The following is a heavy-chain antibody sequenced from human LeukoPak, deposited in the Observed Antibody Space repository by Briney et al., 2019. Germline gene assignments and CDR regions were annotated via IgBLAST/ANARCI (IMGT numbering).Heavy chain of an antibody. CDR1: GFTFISYD. CDR3: ARVAGWHWFDP. CDR2: IRPSGDNT. Sequence: PVGSLRLSCVVSGFTFISYDMTGGRQAPGGGLEWGSSIRPSGDNTYYGDSVKGGFTISRDNSKNTVYLQMNNMRVDDTAVYYCARVAGWHWFDPWGQGTLVTVSS. D-gene: IGHD6-19*01. J-gene: IGHJ5*02. V-gene: IGHV3-23*01.